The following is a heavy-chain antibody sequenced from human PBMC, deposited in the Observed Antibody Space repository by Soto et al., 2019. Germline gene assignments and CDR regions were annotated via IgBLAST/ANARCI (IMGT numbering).Heavy chain of an antibody. CDR3: ARGPTGWYGFDY. CDR1: GFTFSSNW. D-gene: IGHD6-19*01. V-gene: IGHV3-74*01. J-gene: IGHJ4*02. CDR2: INSDGSSA. Sequence: EVQLVESGGGLVQTGGSLRHSCAGSGFTFSSNWMHWVRQAPGKGLVWVSRINSDGSSATYADSVMGRFTISRDNAKNTLYVQMNSLRAEDTAVYFCARGPTGWYGFDYWGQGTLVTVSS.